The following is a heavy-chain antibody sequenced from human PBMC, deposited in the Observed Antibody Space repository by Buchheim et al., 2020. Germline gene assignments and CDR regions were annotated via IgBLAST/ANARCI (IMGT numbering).Heavy chain of an antibody. CDR1: GYTFTSYY. Sequence: QVQLVQSGAEVKKPGASVKVSCEASGYTFTSYYIHWVRQAPGQGLEWMGVINPGGGGTSYAQKFRGRVTMTREMSTSTVYMELSSLRSEDTAVYFCARGTTSNDYWGQGTL. D-gene: IGHD4-11*01. J-gene: IGHJ4*02. V-gene: IGHV1-46*01. CDR3: ARGTTSNDY. CDR2: INPGGGGT.